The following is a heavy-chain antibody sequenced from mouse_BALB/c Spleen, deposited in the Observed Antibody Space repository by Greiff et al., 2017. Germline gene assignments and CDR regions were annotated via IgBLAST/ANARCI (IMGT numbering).Heavy chain of an antibody. CDR1: GYTFTGYA. D-gene: IGHD2-4*01. CDR3: ARRGDCDCDLDV. J-gene: IGHJ1*01. CDR2: ISTYNGNT. Sequence: VQLQQSGAGVVRPGVSVKLSCEGSGYTFTGYAMHWVKQSPAKGLEWIGDISTYNGNTNYNQKFKGKATMTVDKSSSTAYMDLARLTSEDSAIYYCARRGDCDCDLDVWGAGTSVTVSS. V-gene: IGHV1S137*01.